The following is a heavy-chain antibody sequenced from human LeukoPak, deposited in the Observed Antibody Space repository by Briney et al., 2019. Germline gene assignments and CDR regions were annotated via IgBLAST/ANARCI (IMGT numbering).Heavy chain of an antibody. J-gene: IGHJ5*02. D-gene: IGHD2-2*01. CDR2: INHSGGT. CDR3: ARACTSCYGRGWLDP. V-gene: IGHV4-34*01. CDR1: GGSFTGYY. Sequence: SETLSLTCGVYGGSFTGYYWTWIRQPPGKGLEWIGEINHSGGTNYNPSFKSRVTISVDTSKNQFSLNLNSVTAADTAVYYCARACTSCYGRGWLDPWGQGTLVTVSS.